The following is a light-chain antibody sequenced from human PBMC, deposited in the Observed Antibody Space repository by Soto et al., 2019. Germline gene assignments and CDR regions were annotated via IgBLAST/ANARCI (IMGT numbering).Light chain of an antibody. Sequence: ETVLTQSPGTLSLSPGETGTLSCRASQSVTSSYLAWYQQKPDQAPRLLIYGASNRATGIPDRFSGSGSGTDFTLTISRLEPEDFVVYYCQQYSSLPHTFGQGTKLEVK. J-gene: IGKJ2*01. V-gene: IGKV3-20*01. CDR1: QSVTSSY. CDR3: QQYSSLPHT. CDR2: GAS.